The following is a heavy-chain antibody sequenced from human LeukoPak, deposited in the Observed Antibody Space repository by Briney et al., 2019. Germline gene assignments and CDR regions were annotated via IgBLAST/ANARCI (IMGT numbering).Heavy chain of an antibody. V-gene: IGHV3-23*01. D-gene: IGHD6-6*01. J-gene: IGHJ4*02. CDR3: AKDGGTAARPGPNYFDY. Sequence: PGGSLRLSCAASGFTFSSYAMSWVRQAPGKGLEWVSAISGSGGSTYYADSVKGRFTISRDNSKNTLYLQMNSLRAEDTAVYYCAKDGGTAARPGPNYFDYWGQGTLVTVSS. CDR1: GFTFSSYA. CDR2: ISGSGGST.